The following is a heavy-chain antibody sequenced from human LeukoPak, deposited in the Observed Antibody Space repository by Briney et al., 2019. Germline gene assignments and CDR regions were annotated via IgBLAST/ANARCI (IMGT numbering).Heavy chain of an antibody. D-gene: IGHD3-22*01. Sequence: TGGPVSLFCAPCGFTLSRYSVICAPHARGGGREGVSSISSSSSYIYYADSLKGRFTISRDNAKNSLYLQMNSLRAEDTAVYYCARDTNPRVKGITMISSPNPPAYWGQGTLVTVSS. CDR3: ARDTNPRVKGITMISSPNPPAY. CDR2: ISSSSSYI. V-gene: IGHV3-21*01. CDR1: GFTLSRYS. J-gene: IGHJ4*02.